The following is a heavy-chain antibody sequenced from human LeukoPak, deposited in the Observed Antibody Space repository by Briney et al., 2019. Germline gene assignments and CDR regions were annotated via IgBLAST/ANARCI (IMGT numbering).Heavy chain of an antibody. CDR3: ARDRKVAGTLYYFDY. CDR1: GYTFTSYG. J-gene: IGHJ4*02. CDR2: ISAYNGNT. D-gene: IGHD6-19*01. Sequence: ASVKVSCKASGYTFTSYGISWVRQAPGQGLKWMGWISAYNGNTNYAQKLQGRVTMTTDTSTSTAYMELRSLRSDDTAVYYCARDRKVAGTLYYFDYWGQGTLVTVSS. V-gene: IGHV1-18*01.